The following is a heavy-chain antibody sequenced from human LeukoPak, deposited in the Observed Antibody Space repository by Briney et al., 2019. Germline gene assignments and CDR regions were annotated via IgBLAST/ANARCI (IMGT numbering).Heavy chain of an antibody. D-gene: IGHD2-15*01. Sequence: ASVKVSCKASGYTFTSYYMHWVRQAPGQGLEWMGIINPSGGSTSYAQKFQGRVTMTRDTSTSTVYMELSSLRSEDTAVYHCASAASSPWRLDYWGQGTLVTVSS. CDR1: GYTFTSYY. CDR3: ASAASSPWRLDY. V-gene: IGHV1-46*01. J-gene: IGHJ4*02. CDR2: INPSGGST.